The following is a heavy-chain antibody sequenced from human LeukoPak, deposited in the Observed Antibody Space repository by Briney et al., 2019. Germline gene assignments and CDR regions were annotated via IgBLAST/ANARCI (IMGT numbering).Heavy chain of an antibody. V-gene: IGHV4-4*02. CDR2: IYHSGST. Sequence: RSSETLSLTCAVSGGSISSSNWWSWVRQPPGKGLEWIGEIYHSGSTNYNPSLKSRVTISVDKSKNQFSLKLSSVTAADTAVYYCARLSTVTTSFDYWGQGTLVTVSS. CDR3: ARLSTVTTSFDY. CDR1: GGSISSSNW. J-gene: IGHJ4*02. D-gene: IGHD4-17*01.